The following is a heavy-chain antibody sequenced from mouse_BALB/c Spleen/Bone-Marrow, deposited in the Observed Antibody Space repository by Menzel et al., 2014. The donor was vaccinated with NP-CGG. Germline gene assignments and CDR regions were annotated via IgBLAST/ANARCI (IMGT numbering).Heavy chain of an antibody. D-gene: IGHD2-4*01. Sequence: VQLKESGGGLVKLGGSLKLSCEASGFTFSNYYMSWVRQTPEKRLELVAALNRNGGITYYLDTVKGRFTISRDNAKNILYLQMSSLKSEDTALYFCARRYDYDEGDYALDYWGQGTPVTVSS. CDR1: GFTFSNYY. CDR3: ARRYDYDEGDYALDY. CDR2: LNRNGGIT. V-gene: IGHV5-6-2*01. J-gene: IGHJ4*01.